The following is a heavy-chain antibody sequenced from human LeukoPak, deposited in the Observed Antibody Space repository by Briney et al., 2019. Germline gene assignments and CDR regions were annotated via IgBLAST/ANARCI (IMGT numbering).Heavy chain of an antibody. Sequence: TSETLSLTCAVYGGSFSGYYWSWIRQPPGKGLEWIGEINHSGSTNYNPSLKSRVTISVDTSKNQISLKLSSVTAADTAVYYCARGLLGSSSWHGDWFDPWGQGTLVTVSS. CDR3: ARGLLGSSSWHGDWFDP. V-gene: IGHV4-34*01. D-gene: IGHD6-13*01. J-gene: IGHJ5*02. CDR1: GGSFSGYY. CDR2: INHSGST.